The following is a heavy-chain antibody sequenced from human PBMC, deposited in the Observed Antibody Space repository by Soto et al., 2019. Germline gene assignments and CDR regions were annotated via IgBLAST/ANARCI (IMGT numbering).Heavy chain of an antibody. Sequence: PSETLSLTCTVSGGSIRNYYWSWIRQPAGKGLEWIGRVYSTGTTNYNPPLRSRVAMSVDTSKNQFSLRLDSVTAADTATYFCARAEYSDSNNWFEHWGLGTLVTVSS. CDR2: VYSTGTT. D-gene: IGHD3-22*01. J-gene: IGHJ5*02. CDR1: GGSIRNYY. CDR3: ARAEYSDSNNWFEH. V-gene: IGHV4-4*07.